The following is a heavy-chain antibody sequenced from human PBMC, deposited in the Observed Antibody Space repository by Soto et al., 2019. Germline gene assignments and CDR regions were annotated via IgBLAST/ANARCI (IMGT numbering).Heavy chain of an antibody. CDR1: GFTFEDYA. CDR3: AKDRRDLVSSFYGMDV. CDR2: ITWNGGTI. J-gene: IGHJ6*02. V-gene: IGHV3-9*01. D-gene: IGHD3-10*01. Sequence: EVQLVESGGGLVQPGRSLRLSCAASGFTFEDYAMHWVRQAPGKGLERVSGITWNGGTIGYGDSVKGRFTISRDNAKNSLYLHMNSLSGEDTAFYYCAKDRRDLVSSFYGMDVWGQGTAVTVSS.